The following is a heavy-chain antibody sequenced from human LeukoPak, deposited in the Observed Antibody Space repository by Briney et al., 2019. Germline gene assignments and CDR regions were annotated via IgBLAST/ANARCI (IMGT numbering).Heavy chain of an antibody. CDR2: IFYTGST. D-gene: IGHD3/OR15-3a*01. J-gene: IGHJ3*02. V-gene: IGHV4-59*02. Sequence: SETLSHTCTVPGGSVSIYYWSCIRQSPGKGLEWIGYIFYTGSTNSNPSLKSRVTISMDTSKNQFSLKLTSVTAADTALYYCGRDRNLANNDYCIGGPFDSWGQGTVVSVSS. CDR1: GGSVSIYY. CDR3: GRDRNLANNDYCIGGPFDS.